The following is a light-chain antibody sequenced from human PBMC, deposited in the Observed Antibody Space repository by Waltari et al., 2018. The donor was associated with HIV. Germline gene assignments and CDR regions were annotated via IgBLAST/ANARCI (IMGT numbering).Light chain of an antibody. CDR2: EVS. V-gene: IGLV2-14*01. CDR3: SSYTSSSTLVV. J-gene: IGLJ2*01. Sequence: QSALTQPASVSGSPGQWITISCTGTSSDAGGYNYVSWYQQHPGKAPKLIIYEVSNLPSAVSNLFSGSKSGNTASLTISGLQAEDEADYYCSSYTSSSTLVVFGGGTKLTVL. CDR1: SSDAGGYNY.